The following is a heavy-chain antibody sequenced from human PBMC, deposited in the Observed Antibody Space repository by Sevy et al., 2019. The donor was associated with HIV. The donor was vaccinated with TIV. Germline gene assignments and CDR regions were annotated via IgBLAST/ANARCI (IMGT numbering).Heavy chain of an antibody. V-gene: IGHV3-23*01. D-gene: IGHD3-3*01. Sequence: GGSLRLSCAASGFTFSSYAMSWVRQAPGKGLEWVSAISGSGGSTYYADSVKGRFTISRDNSKNTLYLQMNSLRAEDTAVYYCAKGGRWAYDFWSGYSLLGPSDAFDIWGQGTMVTVSS. CDR3: AKGGRWAYDFWSGYSLLGPSDAFDI. CDR1: GFTFSSYA. J-gene: IGHJ3*02. CDR2: ISGSGGST.